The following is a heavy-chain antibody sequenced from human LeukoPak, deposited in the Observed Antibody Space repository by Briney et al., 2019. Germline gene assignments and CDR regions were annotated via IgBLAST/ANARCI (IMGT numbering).Heavy chain of an antibody. V-gene: IGHV4-59*01. J-gene: IGHJ4*02. Sequence: SETLSLTCTVSDDSISDYYRGWIRQPPGKGLEWLGYNYYSGSTNYNPSLKSRVTISVDTSKNQFSLNLSSVTAADTAVYYCARETTLMGYASGLGFNYWGQGTLVTVSS. CDR2: NYYSGST. D-gene: IGHD6-19*01. CDR3: ARETTLMGYASGLGFNY. CDR1: DDSISDYY.